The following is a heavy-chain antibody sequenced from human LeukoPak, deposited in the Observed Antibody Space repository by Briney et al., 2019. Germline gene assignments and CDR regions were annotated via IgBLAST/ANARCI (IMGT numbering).Heavy chain of an antibody. CDR3: AKGIYSSGWSYFDY. D-gene: IGHD6-19*01. Sequence: GGSLRLSCEASGFTFSNFALSWFRQAPGRGRGWASTLSGSGITTYYADSVKGRFTISRDNSKNTLYLQMNSLRAEDTAVYYCAKGIYSSGWSYFDYWGHGTLVTVSS. CDR2: LSGSGITT. CDR1: GFTFSNFA. J-gene: IGHJ4*01. V-gene: IGHV3-23*01.